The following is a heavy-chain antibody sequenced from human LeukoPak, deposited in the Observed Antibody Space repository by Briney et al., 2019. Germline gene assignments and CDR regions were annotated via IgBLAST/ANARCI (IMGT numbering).Heavy chain of an antibody. D-gene: IGHD2-15*01. CDR1: GFTFSSHW. J-gene: IGHJ4*02. V-gene: IGHV3-7*04. CDR3: AGGLGWLIDY. CDR2: INQDGGEK. Sequence: GGSLRLSCAASGFTFSSHWMSWVRQAPGKGLEWVANINQDGGEKHYVDSAKGRFTISRDNAKNSLYLQMNSLRAEDTAVYYCAGGLGWLIDYWGQGTLVTVSS.